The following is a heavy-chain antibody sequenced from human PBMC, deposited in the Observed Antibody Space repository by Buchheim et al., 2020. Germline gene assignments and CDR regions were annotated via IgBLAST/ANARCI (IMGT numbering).Heavy chain of an antibody. CDR1: GFTFSIYW. J-gene: IGHJ4*02. V-gene: IGHV3-7*01. Sequence: EVQLVESGGGLVQPGGSLRLSCAASGFTFSIYWMSWVRQTPGKGLEWVANIKQDGSEKNYVDSVKGRFTISRDNAKNSLYLQMNSLRAEDTAVYYCASHDYGDYASVDYWGQGTL. D-gene: IGHD4-17*01. CDR3: ASHDYGDYASVDY. CDR2: IKQDGSEK.